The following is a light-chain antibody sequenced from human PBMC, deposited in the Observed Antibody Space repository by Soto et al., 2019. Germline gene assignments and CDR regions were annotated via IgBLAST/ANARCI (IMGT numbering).Light chain of an antibody. CDR3: QVRTEWPPFMYY. CDR1: QSVDTF. CDR2: DTS. V-gene: IGKV3-11*01. J-gene: IGKJ2*01. Sequence: EIVLTQSPATLSLSPGERATLSCRASQSVDTFLAWYQQKPGRTPRLLIYDTSNRATGIPPRFSGSGSGTDFTLTISRLEPEDFAVYYCQVRTEWPPFMYYVGQGTKLEVK.